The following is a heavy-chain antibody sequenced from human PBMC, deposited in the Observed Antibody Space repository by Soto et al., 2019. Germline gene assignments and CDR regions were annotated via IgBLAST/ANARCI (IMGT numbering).Heavy chain of an antibody. J-gene: IGHJ4*02. CDR1: GFTFSNAW. V-gene: IGHV3-15*07. CDR3: TTGLSGSYYYWVGIGY. CDR2: IKSKTDGGTT. Sequence: EVQLVESGGGLVKPGGSLRLSCAASGFTFSNAWMNWVRQAPGKGLEWVGRIKSKTDGGTTDYAAPVKGRFTISRDDSKNTLYLQMNSLKTEDTAVYYCTTGLSGSYYYWVGIGYWGQGTLVTVSS. D-gene: IGHD1-26*01.